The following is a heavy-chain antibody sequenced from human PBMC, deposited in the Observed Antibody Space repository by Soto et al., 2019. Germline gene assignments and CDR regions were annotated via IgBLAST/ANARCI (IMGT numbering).Heavy chain of an antibody. CDR1: GYNFNGYY. Sequence: QVNLVQSGAEVKKPGASVKVSCKASGYNFNGYYIHWVRQAPGQGLEWMGRMNPNTGGANYAQKCQGKVIMTTDTSISTAYLELRSLTSDDTAVYYCAKVISTIGSKQWLAQTKHQALDYWGQGTLVTVSS. D-gene: IGHD6-19*01. CDR3: AKVISTIGSKQWLAQTKHQALDY. V-gene: IGHV1-2*06. J-gene: IGHJ4*02. CDR2: MNPNTGGA.